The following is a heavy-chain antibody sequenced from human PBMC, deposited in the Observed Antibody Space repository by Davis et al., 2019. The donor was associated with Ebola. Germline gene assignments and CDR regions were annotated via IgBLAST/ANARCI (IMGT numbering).Heavy chain of an antibody. J-gene: IGHJ3*02. CDR1: GFTFTDYY. CDR3: AKDTSNIWFDI. CDR2: LGTSADT. D-gene: IGHD1-26*01. Sequence: PGGSLRLSCAASGFTFTDYYMGWIRQAPGKGLEWVSTLGTSADTYYADSVKGRFTISRDNSRNTLYLQMNGLRVEDTAIYYCAKDTSNIWFDIWGQGTMVTVSS. V-gene: IGHV3-53*01.